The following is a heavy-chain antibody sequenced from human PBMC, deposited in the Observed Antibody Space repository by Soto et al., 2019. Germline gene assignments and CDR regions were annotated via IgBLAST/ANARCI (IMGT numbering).Heavy chain of an antibody. CDR3: AYRQEYNSNWHSGWFDP. D-gene: IGHD6-13*01. CDR1: GIALTTSGVG. J-gene: IGHJ5*02. CDR2: IYWDEDK. V-gene: IGHV2-5*02. Sequence: QITLKESGPTLVIPTQTLTLTCTFSGIALTTSGVGVGWIRQPPGKALECLALIYWDEDKRYNPYLKTRLTITMDTSKNQVVLTMANMDPVDTATYYCAYRQEYNSNWHSGWFDPWGQGTLVTVSS.